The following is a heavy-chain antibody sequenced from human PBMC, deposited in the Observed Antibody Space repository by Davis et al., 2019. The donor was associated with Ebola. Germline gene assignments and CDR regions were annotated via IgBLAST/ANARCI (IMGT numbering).Heavy chain of an antibody. V-gene: IGHV3-7*01. Sequence: GESLKISCAASGFTFISYWMNWVRQAPGKGLEWVANIKQDGSEKYYVDSVKGRFTISRDNAKNSLYLQMNSLRAEDTAVYYCARKLPNYYYYGMDVWGQGTTVTVSS. CDR3: ARKLPNYYYYGMDV. CDR2: IKQDGSEK. CDR1: GFTFISYW. D-gene: IGHD2-15*01. J-gene: IGHJ6*02.